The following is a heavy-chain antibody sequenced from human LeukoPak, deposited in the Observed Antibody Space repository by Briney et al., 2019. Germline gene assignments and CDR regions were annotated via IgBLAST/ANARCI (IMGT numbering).Heavy chain of an antibody. CDR1: GFTYRNYA. CDR2: ISDDGSNK. CDR3: ARSWGLLFFDY. V-gene: IGHV3-30-3*01. D-gene: IGHD1-26*01. J-gene: IGHJ4*02. Sequence: GNSLSLSCGAWGFTYRNYAMLWPRQAPGKALEWEAVISDDGSNKYYPDSVTGRFTISRDNSKNTLYLQLNSLRAEETAVYFCARSWGLLFFDYWGQGTLVTVSS.